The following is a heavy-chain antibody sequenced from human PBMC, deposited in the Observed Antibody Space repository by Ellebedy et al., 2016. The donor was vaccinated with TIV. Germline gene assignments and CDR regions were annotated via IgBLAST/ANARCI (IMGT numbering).Heavy chain of an antibody. D-gene: IGHD2-15*01. CDR1: GFTFMIAW. V-gene: IGHV3-15*01. J-gene: IGHJ4*02. CDR3: TTDNTPAGHDQ. CDR2: IRSKTDGGAT. Sequence: GESLKISXATSGFTFMIAWMSWVRQAPGTGLEWVGRIRSKTDGGATDYAAPLKGRVTISRDDSRDTLHLQMNSLRTEDTAMYYCTTDNTPAGHDQWGQGTLVTVSS.